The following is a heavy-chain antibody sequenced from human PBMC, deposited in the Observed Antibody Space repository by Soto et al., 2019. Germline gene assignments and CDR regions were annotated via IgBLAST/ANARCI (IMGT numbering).Heavy chain of an antibody. Sequence: PSETLSLTCTVSGVSISSGGYYWTWIRQHPQKGLEWIGHIYYSGSTYYNPSLKSRVTISVDTSKNQFSLKLSSVTAADTAVYYCARHSPPMYDILTGTTLDPYYGMDVWGQGTTVTVSS. V-gene: IGHV4-31*03. CDR1: GVSISSGGYY. J-gene: IGHJ6*02. D-gene: IGHD3-9*01. CDR3: ARHSPPMYDILTGTTLDPYYGMDV. CDR2: IYYSGST.